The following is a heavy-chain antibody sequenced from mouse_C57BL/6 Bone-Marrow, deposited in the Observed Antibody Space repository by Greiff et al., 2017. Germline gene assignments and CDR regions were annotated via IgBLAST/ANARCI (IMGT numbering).Heavy chain of an antibody. J-gene: IGHJ4*01. CDR3: ASWVYAMDY. CDR2: IDPSDSYT. D-gene: IGHD4-1*01. Sequence: VQLQQPGAELVKPGASVKLSCKASGYTFTSYWMQWVKQRPGQGLEWIGEIDPSDSYTNYNQKFKGKATLTVDTSSSTAYMQLSSLKSEDSAVYYCASWVYAMDYWGQGTSVTVSS. CDR1: GYTFTSYW. V-gene: IGHV1-50*01.